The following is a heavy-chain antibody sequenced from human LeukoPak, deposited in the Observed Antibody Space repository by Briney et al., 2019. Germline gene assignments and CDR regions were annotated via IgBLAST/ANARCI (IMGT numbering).Heavy chain of an antibody. CDR2: ISSDGIST. Sequence: GGSLRLSCAASGFTFSAYWRHWLRQAPGKGLLWVSRISSDGISTTYAASVKGLFTISRDNAKNTVYLQMNSLTGDAAAVYYCARGFPTYFDSWGQGTLVTVSS. CDR3: ARGFPTYFDS. V-gene: IGHV3-74*01. CDR1: GFTFSAYW. D-gene: IGHD3-10*01. J-gene: IGHJ4*02.